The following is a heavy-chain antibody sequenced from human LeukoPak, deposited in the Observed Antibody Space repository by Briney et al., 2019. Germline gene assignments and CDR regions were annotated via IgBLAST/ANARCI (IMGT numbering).Heavy chain of an antibody. CDR1: GFTFGNYI. D-gene: IGHD6-19*01. CDR3: ARVQGGGYRTADY. V-gene: IGHV3-30*04. J-gene: IGHJ4*02. CDR2: ILENGSNQ. Sequence: PGRSLRLSCAASGFTFGNYIMHWVRQAPGKGLDWVAVILENGSNQYYADSVKGRFTISRDNSKNTLFLQMNSLRGEDTAMYYCARVQGGGYRTADYWGQGTLVTVSS.